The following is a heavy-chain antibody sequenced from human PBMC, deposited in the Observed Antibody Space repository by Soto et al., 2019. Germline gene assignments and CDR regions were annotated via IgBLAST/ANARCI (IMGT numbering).Heavy chain of an antibody. CDR2: ISYDGSNK. CDR1: GFTFSSYG. J-gene: IGHJ4*02. Sequence: QVQLVESGGGVVQPGRSLRLSCAASGFTFSSYGMHWVRQAPGKGLEWVAVISYDGSNKYYADSVKGRLTISRDNSKNTLYLQMNSLRAEDTAVYYGAEGAYSSGWAFDYWGQGTLVTVSS. V-gene: IGHV3-30*03. CDR3: AEGAYSSGWAFDY. D-gene: IGHD6-19*01.